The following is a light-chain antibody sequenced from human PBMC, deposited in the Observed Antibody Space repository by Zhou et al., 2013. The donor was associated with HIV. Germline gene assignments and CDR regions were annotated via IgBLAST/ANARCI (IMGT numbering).Light chain of an antibody. CDR1: QSISTY. V-gene: IGKV1-5*03. CDR3: QQYNVYWT. CDR2: KAS. Sequence: DIQMTQSPPTLSASVGDRVTITCRASQSISTYLAWYQQKPGKAPKLLIYKASSLESGVPSRFSGSGSGTEFTLTISSLQPDDFATYYCQQYNVYWTFGQGTKVEIK. J-gene: IGKJ1*01.